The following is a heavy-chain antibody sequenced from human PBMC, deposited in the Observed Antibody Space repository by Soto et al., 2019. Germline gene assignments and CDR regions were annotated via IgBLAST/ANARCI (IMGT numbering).Heavy chain of an antibody. D-gene: IGHD3-3*01. V-gene: IGHV3-64*01. J-gene: IGHJ4*02. CDR2: ITNNGRNT. CDR3: TRQGTDFWSGYELDY. Sequence: EVQLVESGGGLVQPGGSLRLSCTASGFMFSNYAIHWVRQAPGKGLEYVSAITNNGRNTYYANSVKGRFIISRDNSKNTVYLQMGSLTVEDMASYYCTRQGTDFWSGYELDYWGQGTLVTVSS. CDR1: GFMFSNYA.